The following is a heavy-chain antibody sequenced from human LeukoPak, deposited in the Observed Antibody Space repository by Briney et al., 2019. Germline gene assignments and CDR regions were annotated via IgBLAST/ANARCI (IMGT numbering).Heavy chain of an antibody. CDR3: ARGDRHQLLWAY. CDR1: GFTFSSYW. J-gene: IGHJ4*02. V-gene: IGHV3-7*01. CDR2: IKQDGSEK. D-gene: IGHD2-2*01. Sequence: GGALRLSCAASGFTFSSYWISWVRQAPGKGLEWVANIKQDGSEKYYVDSVKGRFTISRDNAKNSVYLQMNSLRAEDTAVYYCARGDRHQLLWAYWGQGTLVTVSS.